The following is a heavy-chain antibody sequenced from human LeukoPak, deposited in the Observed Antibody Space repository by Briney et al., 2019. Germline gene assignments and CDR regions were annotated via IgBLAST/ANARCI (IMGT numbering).Heavy chain of an antibody. J-gene: IGHJ4*02. CDR1: GGSISSNSYY. Sequence: PSETLSLTXTVSGGSISSNSYYWGWISQPPGKGLEWIGSIYYSGSTYYNPSLKSRVTISVDTSQNHFSLKLSSVTAADTAVYYCARWGSYGFDYWGQGTLVTVSS. CDR3: ARWGSYGFDY. V-gene: IGHV4-39*02. D-gene: IGHD5-18*01. CDR2: IYYSGST.